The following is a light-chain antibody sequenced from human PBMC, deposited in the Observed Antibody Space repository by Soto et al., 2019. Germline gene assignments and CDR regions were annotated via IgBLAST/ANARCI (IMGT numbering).Light chain of an antibody. CDR2: GVY. CDR1: QTVGSNY. V-gene: IGKV3-20*01. CDR3: QQYGSSPIT. Sequence: EIVLTQSPGTLSLSPGERATLSCRASQTVGSNYLAWYQQKPGQGHRPLIYGVYIRATGTPDRFTGRGSGAVFALTMSRLEPEDFAVYYCQQYGSSPITFGQGTRLEIK. J-gene: IGKJ5*01.